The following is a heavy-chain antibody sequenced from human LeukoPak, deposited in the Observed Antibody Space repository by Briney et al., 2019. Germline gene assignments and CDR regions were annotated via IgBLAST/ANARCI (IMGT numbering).Heavy chain of an antibody. J-gene: IGHJ4*02. D-gene: IGHD6-13*01. CDR2: IYYTGST. V-gene: IGHV4-59*08. CDR1: GGSISGYF. CDR3: ARLRYSSSWYYFDY. Sequence: SETLSLTCAVSGGSISGYFWSWSRQPPGKGLEWIGYIYYTGSTIYNPSLKSRVTISVDTSKNQFSLKLSSVTAADTAVYYCARLRYSSSWYYFDYWGQGTLVTVSS.